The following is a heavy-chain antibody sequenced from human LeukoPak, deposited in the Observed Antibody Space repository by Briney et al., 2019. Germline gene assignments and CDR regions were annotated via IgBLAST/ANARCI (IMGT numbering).Heavy chain of an antibody. CDR2: IYYSGST. V-gene: IGHV4-39*07. CDR3: ARLVYYYGMDV. J-gene: IGHJ6*02. CDR1: GGSISGSSYY. Sequence: SETLSLTCTVSGGSISGSSYYWGWIRQPPGKGLEWIGSIYYSGSTYYNPSLKSRVTISVDTSKNQFSLKLSSVIAADTAVYYCARLVYYYGMDVWGQGTTVTVSS.